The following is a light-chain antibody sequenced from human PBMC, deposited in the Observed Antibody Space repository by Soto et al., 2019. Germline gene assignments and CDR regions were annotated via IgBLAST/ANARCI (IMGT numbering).Light chain of an antibody. CDR1: QSVDSY. CDR3: QQYGSSPPRFT. J-gene: IGKJ3*01. Sequence: EIVMTQSPATLSVSPGERATLSCRASQSVDSYLAWFQQKPGQAPRLLIYDASTRATGVPVRFSGSGSGTEFTLTISSLQSEDFAVYYCQQYGSSPPRFTFGPGTKVDIK. V-gene: IGKV3-15*01. CDR2: DAS.